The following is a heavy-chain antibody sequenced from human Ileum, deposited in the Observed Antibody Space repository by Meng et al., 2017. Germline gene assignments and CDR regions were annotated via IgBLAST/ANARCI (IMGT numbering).Heavy chain of an antibody. CDR2: IYYSGST. CDR1: GGSISGSSYY. D-gene: IGHD3-22*01. J-gene: IGHJ5*02. V-gene: IGHV4-39*05. CDR3: AQPRITMTLGGFRTGWFDP. Sequence: QLQLQESGPGLVKPSETPSPTCTVSGGSISGSSYYWGWIRQPPGKGLEWIGSIYYSGSTYYNPSLKSRVTISVDTSKNQFSLKLSSVTAADTAVYYCAQPRITMTLGGFRTGWFDPWGQGTLVTVSS.